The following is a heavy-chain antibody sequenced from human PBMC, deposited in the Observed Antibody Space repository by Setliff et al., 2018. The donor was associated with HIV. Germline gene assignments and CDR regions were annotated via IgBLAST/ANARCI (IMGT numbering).Heavy chain of an antibody. V-gene: IGHV1-24*01. CDR3: ARDVEGIAADY. CDR2: FDPEDDET. CDR1: GYSLTELS. J-gene: IGHJ4*02. Sequence: GASVKVSCKVSGYSLTELSIHWVRQAPGEGLEWMGGFDPEDDETVYAEKFQGRVTMTRDTSISTAYMELSRLRSDDTAVYYCARDVEGIAADYWGQGTLVTVSS. D-gene: IGHD6-13*01.